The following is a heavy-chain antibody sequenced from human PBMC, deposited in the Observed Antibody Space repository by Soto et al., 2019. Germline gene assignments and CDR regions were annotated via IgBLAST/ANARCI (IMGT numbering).Heavy chain of an antibody. CDR2: IYYSGST. Sequence: HVQLQESGPGLVKPSQTLSLTCTVSGGSISSGGYYWSWIRQHPGKGLEWIGYIYYSGSTYYNPSLKSRVTISVDTSKNQFSLKLSSVTAADTAVYYCARDDYGGNSSFAFDIWGQGTMVTVSS. D-gene: IGHD4-17*01. J-gene: IGHJ3*02. CDR3: ARDDYGGNSSFAFDI. V-gene: IGHV4-31*03. CDR1: GGSISSGGYY.